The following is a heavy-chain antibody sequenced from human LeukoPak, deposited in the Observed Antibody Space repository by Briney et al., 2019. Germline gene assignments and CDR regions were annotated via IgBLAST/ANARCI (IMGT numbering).Heavy chain of an antibody. CDR1: GGSISSSDYY. CDR3: ARALGYCSGGSCTRGYNWFDP. Sequence: SETLSLTCTVSGGSISSSDYYWGWIRQPPGKGLEWIGSIYYGGSTYYNPSLKSRVTISVGTSMNQFSLKLSFVTTADTAVYYCARALGYCSGGSCTRGYNWFDPWGRGTLVTVPS. J-gene: IGHJ5*02. CDR2: IYYGGST. V-gene: IGHV4-39*01. D-gene: IGHD2-15*01.